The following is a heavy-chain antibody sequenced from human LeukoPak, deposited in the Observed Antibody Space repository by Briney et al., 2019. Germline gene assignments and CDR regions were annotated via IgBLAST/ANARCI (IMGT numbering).Heavy chain of an antibody. V-gene: IGHV3-23*01. J-gene: IGHJ3*02. D-gene: IGHD1-14*01. CDR1: GFTFSSYA. Sequence: GGSLRLSCAASGFTFSSYAMSWVRQAPGMGLEWVSVIIGSGDRTYYADSVKGRFTISRDNSKNTLYLQMNSLRAEDTAVYYCAKDRAEAPGAFDIWGQGTMVTVSS. CDR3: AKDRAEAPGAFDI. CDR2: IIGSGDRT.